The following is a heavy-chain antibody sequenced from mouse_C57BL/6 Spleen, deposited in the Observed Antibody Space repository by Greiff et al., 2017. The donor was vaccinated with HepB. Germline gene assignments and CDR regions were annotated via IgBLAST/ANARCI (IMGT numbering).Heavy chain of an antibody. CDR1: GYTFTDYY. Sequence: VKLQESGAELVRPGASVKLSCKASGYTFTDYYINWVKQRPGQGLEWIARIYPGSGNTYYNEKFKGKATLTAEKSSSTAYMQLSSLTSEDSAVYFCARGSKGYAMDYWGQGTSVTVSS. CDR2: IYPGSGNT. CDR3: ARGSKGYAMDY. J-gene: IGHJ4*01. D-gene: IGHD1-1*01. V-gene: IGHV1-76*01.